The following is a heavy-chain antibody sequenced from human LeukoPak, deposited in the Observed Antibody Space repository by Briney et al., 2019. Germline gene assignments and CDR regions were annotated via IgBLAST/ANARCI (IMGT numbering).Heavy chain of an antibody. J-gene: IGHJ4*02. D-gene: IGHD6-19*01. CDR1: GGSISSSSYY. Sequence: SETLSLTCTVSGGSISSSSYYWGWIRQPPGKGLEWIGSIYYSGSTYYNPSLKSRVTISVDASKNQFSLKLSSVTAADTAVYYCARLSSGWYSFFDYWGQGTLVTVSS. CDR2: IYYSGST. V-gene: IGHV4-39*01. CDR3: ARLSSGWYSFFDY.